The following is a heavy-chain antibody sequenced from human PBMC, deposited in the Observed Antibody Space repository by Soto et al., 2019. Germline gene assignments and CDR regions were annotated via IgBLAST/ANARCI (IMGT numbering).Heavy chain of an antibody. D-gene: IGHD3-9*01. Sequence: GESLKISCKGSGYSFATYWIGWVRQMPGKGLEWMGIIYPGDSDTRYSPSFQGQVTISADKSINTAYLQWSSLKASDTAMYYCARIRYDILTCHHLDYYGMDVWGQGTTVTVSS. CDR3: ARIRYDILTCHHLDYYGMDV. CDR1: GYSFATYW. V-gene: IGHV5-51*01. CDR2: IYPGDSDT. J-gene: IGHJ6*02.